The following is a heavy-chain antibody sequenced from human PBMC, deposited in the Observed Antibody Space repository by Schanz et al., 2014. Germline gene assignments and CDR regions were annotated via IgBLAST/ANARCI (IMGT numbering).Heavy chain of an antibody. V-gene: IGHV3-23*04. D-gene: IGHD6-25*01. CDR2: ISGSGGST. CDR3: ARSGGSVFDY. J-gene: IGHJ4*02. CDR1: TSIFNHAW. Sequence: EVQLVESGGGLVQPGGSLRLSCAASTSIFNHAWMSWVRQAPGKGLEWVIVISGSGGSTYYADSVRGRFTISRDNAKNALYLQMNSLRPEDTAVYYCARSGGSVFDYWAQGTLVTVSS.